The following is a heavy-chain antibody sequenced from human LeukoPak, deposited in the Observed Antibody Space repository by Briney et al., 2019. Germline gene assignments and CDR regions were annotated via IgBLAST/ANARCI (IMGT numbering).Heavy chain of an antibody. J-gene: IGHJ4*02. D-gene: IGHD6-19*01. CDR1: EFTFSTYG. CDR2: INYSGDST. Sequence: GGSLRLSCAASEFTFSTYGMSWVRQAPGKGLEWVSGINYSGDSTYYADSVKGRFTISRDNSKNTLYLQMNSLRVEDTAVYYCARDLDDGAGIAVAGTGGAFDYWGQGTLVTVSS. V-gene: IGHV3-23*01. CDR3: ARDLDDGAGIAVAGTGGAFDY.